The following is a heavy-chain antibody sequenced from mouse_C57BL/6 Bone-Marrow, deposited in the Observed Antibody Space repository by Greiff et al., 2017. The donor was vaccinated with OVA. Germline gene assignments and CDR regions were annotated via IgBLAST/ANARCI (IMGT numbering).Heavy chain of an antibody. CDR2: INPYNGGT. Sequence: VQLQQSGPVLVKPGASVKMSCKASGYTFTDYYMNWVKQSHGKSLEWIGVINPYNGGTSYNQKFKGKATLTVDMSSSTAYMELNSLTSEDSAVYYCAREGYYYGSSLFAYWGQGTLVTVSA. CDR3: AREGYYYGSSLFAY. V-gene: IGHV1-19*01. D-gene: IGHD1-1*01. CDR1: GYTFTDYY. J-gene: IGHJ3*01.